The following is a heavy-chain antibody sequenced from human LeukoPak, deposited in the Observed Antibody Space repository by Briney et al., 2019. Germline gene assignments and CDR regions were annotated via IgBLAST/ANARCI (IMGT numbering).Heavy chain of an antibody. V-gene: IGHV3-48*02. CDR2: ISYSSSAI. CDR3: ARRATGAGHFDY. J-gene: IGHJ4*02. CDR1: GFTFSAYA. D-gene: IGHD6-19*01. Sequence: GGSLRLSCAASGFTFSAYATTWVRQAPGKGLEWVSFISYSSSAIYYADSVKGRFTISRDNAKSSLYLQMNSLRDEDTAVYYCARRATGAGHFDYWGQGTLVTVSS.